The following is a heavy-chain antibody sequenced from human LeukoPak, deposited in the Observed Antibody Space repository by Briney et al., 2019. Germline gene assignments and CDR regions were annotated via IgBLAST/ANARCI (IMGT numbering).Heavy chain of an antibody. Sequence: SETLSPTCAVSGGSISSGGYSWSWIRQPPGKGLEWIGYIYHSGSPYYNPSLKSRVTISVDRSKNQFSLKPSSVTAADTAVYYCARDRGYGSGMTWGQGTLVTVSS. CDR3: ARDRGYGSGMT. CDR1: GGSISSGGYS. J-gene: IGHJ1*01. CDR2: IYHSGSP. D-gene: IGHD3-10*01. V-gene: IGHV4-30-2*01.